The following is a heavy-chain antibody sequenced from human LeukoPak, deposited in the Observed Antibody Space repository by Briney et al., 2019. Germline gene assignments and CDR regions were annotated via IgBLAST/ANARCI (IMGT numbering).Heavy chain of an antibody. J-gene: IGHJ4*02. V-gene: IGHV3-7*01. CDR2: MKHDRSAK. CDR3: ALDVYGNLDY. Sequence: PGGSLTLSCAGSGFTFSTFWMAWVRQAPGKGLEWVANMKHDRSAKHYVDSVKGRFTISRDNAKNSLYLHMNSLRAEDTAVYYCALDVYGNLDYWRRGTLLTVSS. D-gene: IGHD2-8*01. CDR1: GFTFSTFW.